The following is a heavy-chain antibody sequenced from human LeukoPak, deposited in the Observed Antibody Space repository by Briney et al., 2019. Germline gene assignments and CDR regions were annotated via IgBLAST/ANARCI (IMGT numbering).Heavy chain of an antibody. D-gene: IGHD3-10*01. Sequence: GGSLRLSCAASGFSFSAYDMHWVRQAPGKGLEWVAVVSYDGGNRYHADSVKGRFTISRDNSKNTLYLQVNNLTTEDTAVYFCVKTMVRTAILLSLPSYYYGLDVWGTGTTVTVSS. CDR3: VKTMVRTAILLSLPSYYYGLDV. CDR2: VSYDGGNR. J-gene: IGHJ6*04. V-gene: IGHV3-30*18. CDR1: GFSFSAYD.